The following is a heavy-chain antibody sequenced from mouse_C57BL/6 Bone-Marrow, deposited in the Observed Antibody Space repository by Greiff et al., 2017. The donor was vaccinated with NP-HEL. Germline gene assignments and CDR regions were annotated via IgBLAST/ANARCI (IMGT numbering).Heavy chain of an antibody. Sequence: QVQLQQSGPELVKPGASVKISCKASGYAFSSSWMNWVKQRPGKGLEWIGRIYPGDGDTNYNGKFKGKATLTADKSSSTAYMQLSSLTSEDSAVYFCATIGSGAWFAYWGQGTLVTVSA. J-gene: IGHJ3*01. D-gene: IGHD3-2*02. CDR2: IYPGDGDT. CDR1: GYAFSSSW. V-gene: IGHV1-82*01. CDR3: ATIGSGAWFAY.